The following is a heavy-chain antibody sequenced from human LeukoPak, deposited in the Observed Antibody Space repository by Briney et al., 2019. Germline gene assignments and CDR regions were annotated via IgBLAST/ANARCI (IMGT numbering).Heavy chain of an antibody. Sequence: SVKGRFTISRDNAENSLFLQMNSLRAEDTAVYYCARDKDSDYDDSDDSLDYWGQGTLVTVSS. V-gene: IGHV3-21*01. CDR3: ARDKDSDYDDSDDSLDY. D-gene: IGHD5-12*01. J-gene: IGHJ4*02.